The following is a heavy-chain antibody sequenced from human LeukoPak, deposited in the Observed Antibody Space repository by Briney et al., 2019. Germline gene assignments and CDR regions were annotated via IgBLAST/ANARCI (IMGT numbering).Heavy chain of an antibody. CDR1: GFTFSDYY. CDR2: ISSSGSTI. V-gene: IGHV3-11*04. J-gene: IGHJ4*02. Sequence: PGGSLRLSCAGSGFTFSDYYISWIRQAPGKGLEWVSYISSSGSTIYYADSVKGRFTISRDNAKNSLYLQMNSLRAEDTAVYYCAGSGSYKYYFDYWGQGTLVTVSS. CDR3: AGSGSYKYYFDY. D-gene: IGHD3-10*01.